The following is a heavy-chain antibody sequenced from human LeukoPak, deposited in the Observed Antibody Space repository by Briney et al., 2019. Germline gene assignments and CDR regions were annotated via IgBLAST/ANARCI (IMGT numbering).Heavy chain of an antibody. CDR1: GGSISSYY. CDR2: VYYVGST. V-gene: IGHV4-59*08. Sequence: SETLSLTCTVSGGSISSYYWSWIRQPPGKGLEWIGYVYYVGSTDYNPYLKSRVTMSVDTSKNQLSLKLTSVTAADTAVYYCARHGIIRRGNDAFDIWGQGTMVTVSS. J-gene: IGHJ3*02. D-gene: IGHD3-10*01. CDR3: ARHGIIRRGNDAFDI.